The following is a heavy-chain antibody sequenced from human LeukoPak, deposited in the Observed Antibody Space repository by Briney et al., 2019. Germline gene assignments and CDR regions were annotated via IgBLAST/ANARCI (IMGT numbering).Heavy chain of an antibody. CDR1: GGAISGYY. CDR2: VYSSGST. V-gene: IGHV4-4*07. Sequence: SETLSLTCTVSGGAISGYYWSWIRQPAGKGLEWLGRVYSSGSTKYNPSLESRVTMSVDTSKNQFSLKLSSVTAADRAVYYCARWYSSGWAFDYWGQGTLVTVSS. CDR3: ARWYSSGWAFDY. D-gene: IGHD6-19*01. J-gene: IGHJ4*02.